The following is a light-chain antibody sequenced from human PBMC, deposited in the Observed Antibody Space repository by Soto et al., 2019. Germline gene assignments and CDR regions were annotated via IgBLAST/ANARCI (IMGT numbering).Light chain of an antibody. CDR1: QSISHW. CDR3: QHYYDFPWT. Sequence: DIQMTQSPSTLSASVGDRVTITCRASQSISHWLAWYQQKPGKAPTLLFFQASSLESGVQSRFSGSGSGTEFTLTISSLQPDDFATYYCQHYYDFPWTFGQGTTVEI. V-gene: IGKV1-5*03. CDR2: QAS. J-gene: IGKJ1*01.